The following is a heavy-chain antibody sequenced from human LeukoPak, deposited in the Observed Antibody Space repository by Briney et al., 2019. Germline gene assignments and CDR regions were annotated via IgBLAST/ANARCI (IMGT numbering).Heavy chain of an antibody. Sequence: ASVKVSCKASGYTFTSYGISWVRQAPGQGLEWMGWISDYNGNTNYAQKLQGRVTMTTDTSTSTAYMELRSLRSDDTAVYYCAAFYDFWSGPSRAHDWFDHWGQGTLVTVSS. CDR3: AAFYDFWSGPSRAHDWFDH. D-gene: IGHD3-3*01. CDR1: GYTFTSYG. CDR2: ISDYNGNT. J-gene: IGHJ5*02. V-gene: IGHV1-18*01.